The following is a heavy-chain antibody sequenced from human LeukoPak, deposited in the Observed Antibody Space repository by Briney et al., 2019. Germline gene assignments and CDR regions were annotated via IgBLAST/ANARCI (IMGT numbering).Heavy chain of an antibody. Sequence: SETLSLTCAVYGGSFSGYYWGWIRQPPGKGLEWIGSIYYSGSTYYNPSLKSRVTISVDTSKNQFSLKLSSVTAADTAVYYCARHCITMIVVDTPYYFDYWGQGTLVTVSS. J-gene: IGHJ4*02. CDR3: ARHCITMIVVDTPYYFDY. CDR2: IYYSGST. CDR1: GGSFSGYY. D-gene: IGHD3-22*01. V-gene: IGHV4-39*01.